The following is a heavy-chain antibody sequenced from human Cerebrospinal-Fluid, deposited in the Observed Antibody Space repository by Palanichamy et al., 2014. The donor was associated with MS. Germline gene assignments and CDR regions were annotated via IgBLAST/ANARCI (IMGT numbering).Heavy chain of an antibody. Sequence: QVQLVQSGAEVKKPGASVKVSCKASGYIFSDHAIHWVRQAPGQNFEWMGWINTGNGKTQYSQKFQGRVTIIRDTSANTAYLDVGSLRSEDTAVYYCARDRSHLQIPDAFDVWGQGTMVTVSA. CDR2: INTGNGKT. J-gene: IGHJ3*01. CDR3: ARDRSHLQIPDAFDV. V-gene: IGHV1-3*04. CDR1: GYIFSDHA.